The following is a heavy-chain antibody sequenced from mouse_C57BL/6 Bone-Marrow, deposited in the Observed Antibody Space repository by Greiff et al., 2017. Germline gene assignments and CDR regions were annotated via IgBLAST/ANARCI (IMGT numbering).Heavy chain of an antibody. CDR1: GYTFTSYW. J-gene: IGHJ2*01. CDR3: ARFDY. V-gene: IGHV1-59*01. Sequence: VQLQQPGAELVRPGTSVKLSCKASGYTFTSYWMHWVKQRPGQGLEWIGVIDPSDSYTNYNQKFKGKATLTVDTSASTDYMQLSSLTSEDSAVYYCARFDYWGQGTTLTVAS. CDR2: IDPSDSYT.